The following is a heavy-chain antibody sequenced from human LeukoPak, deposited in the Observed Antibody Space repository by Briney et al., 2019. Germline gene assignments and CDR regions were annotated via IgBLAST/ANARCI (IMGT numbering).Heavy chain of an antibody. CDR1: GGSISSGDYY. CDR2: IYYSGST. Sequence: SETLSLTCTVSGGSISSGDYYWSWIRQHPGKGLEWIGYIYYSGSTYYNPSLKSRVTISVDTSKNQFSLKLSSVTAADTAVYYCARANCSGGSCYYWSLTSFDYWGQGTLVTVSS. J-gene: IGHJ4*02. V-gene: IGHV4-31*03. D-gene: IGHD2-15*01. CDR3: ARANCSGGSCYYWSLTSFDY.